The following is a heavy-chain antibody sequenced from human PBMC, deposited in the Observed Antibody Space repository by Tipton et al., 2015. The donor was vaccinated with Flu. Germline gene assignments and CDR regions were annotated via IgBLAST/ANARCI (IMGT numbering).Heavy chain of an antibody. CDR1: GFVFSDYY. J-gene: IGHJ4*02. V-gene: IGHV3-11*01. CDR2: ISSGGNII. Sequence: CAASGFVFSDYYMTWIRRAPGKGLEWVSYISSGGNIIYYADSVKGRFTISRDNAENSLFLQMNNLKDDDTAFYYCARARHIVEVTALDYWGQGTLVTVSS. CDR3: ARARHIVEVTALDY. D-gene: IGHD2-21*02.